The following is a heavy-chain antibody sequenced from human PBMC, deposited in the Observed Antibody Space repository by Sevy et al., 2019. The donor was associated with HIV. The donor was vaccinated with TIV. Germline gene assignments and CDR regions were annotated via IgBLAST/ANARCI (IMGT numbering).Heavy chain of an antibody. D-gene: IGHD5-18*01. J-gene: IGHJ4*02. Sequence: GGSLRLSCAASGFTFSNAWMSWVRQAPGKGLELVGRIKSKTDGGTTDYAAPVKGRFTISRDDSKNTLFLQMNSLKTEDTAVYYCRYSYGPFDYWGQGTLVTVSS. CDR2: IKSKTDGGTT. V-gene: IGHV3-15*01. CDR1: GFTFSNAW. CDR3: RYSYGPFDY.